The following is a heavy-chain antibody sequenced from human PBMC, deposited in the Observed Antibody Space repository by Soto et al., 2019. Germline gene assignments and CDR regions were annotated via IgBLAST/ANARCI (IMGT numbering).Heavy chain of an antibody. CDR3: ARECGCTYGRYFDY. J-gene: IGHJ4*02. V-gene: IGHV4-30-2*01. CDR2: IYDSGTT. Sequence: SETLSLTCAVSVGSIGSGGYSLTWIRQPPGKGLEWIGYIYDSGTTYYNPSLKSRVTISLDRSNNQFSLILRSVTAADTAVYSCARECGCTYGRYFDYWDQETLVTVSS. D-gene: IGHD2-21*01. CDR1: VGSIGSGGYS.